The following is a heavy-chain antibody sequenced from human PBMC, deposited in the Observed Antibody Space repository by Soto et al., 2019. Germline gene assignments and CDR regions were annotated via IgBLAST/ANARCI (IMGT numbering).Heavy chain of an antibody. CDR2: ISHDGRSK. D-gene: IGHD2-2*01. Sequence: PGGSLRLSCAASGFTFSTSGIHWVRQAPGKGLEWVAVISHDGRSKFYVDSVKGRFTISRDNSKNTLSLQMNSLRAEDTAVYYCAKDRGYCDSSSCYLGHSFDIWGQGTMVTVSS. CDR1: GFTFSTSG. J-gene: IGHJ3*02. CDR3: AKDRGYCDSSSCYLGHSFDI. V-gene: IGHV3-30*18.